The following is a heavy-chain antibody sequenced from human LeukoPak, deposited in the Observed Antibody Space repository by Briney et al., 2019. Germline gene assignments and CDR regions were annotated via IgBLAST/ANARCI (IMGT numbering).Heavy chain of an antibody. Sequence: SETLSLTCTVSGGSINSNSYYWGWIRQPPGKGLEWIGYIYHSGDSNCNPSLKSRVTVSLDTSKNQVSLRLTSVTAADTAVYYCARHPFATPFDFWGRGTLVTVSS. J-gene: IGHJ4*02. CDR2: IYHSGDS. D-gene: IGHD2-15*01. CDR3: ARHPFATPFDF. CDR1: GGSINSNSYY. V-gene: IGHV4-61*05.